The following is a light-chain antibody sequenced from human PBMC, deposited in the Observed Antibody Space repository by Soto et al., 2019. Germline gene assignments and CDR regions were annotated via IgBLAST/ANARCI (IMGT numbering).Light chain of an antibody. V-gene: IGKV3-20*01. CDR1: QSVTVNS. Sequence: ILLTQSPSTQTLSLGEGVSLSCRASQSVTVNSLAWYQQKPGQAPRLLIYAASTRAAAVPDRFTGSGSGTDFALTISRLEPEDFGVYYCQQYGASPLTSGPGTKVDIK. CDR2: AAS. CDR3: QQYGASPLT. J-gene: IGKJ3*01.